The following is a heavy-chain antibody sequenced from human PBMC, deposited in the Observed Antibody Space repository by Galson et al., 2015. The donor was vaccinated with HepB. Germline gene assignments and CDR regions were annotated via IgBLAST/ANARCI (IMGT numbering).Heavy chain of an antibody. J-gene: IGHJ1*01. CDR3: AMPHLSTAVVEYFQH. CDR1: GGTFSSYA. CDR2: IIPILGIA. D-gene: IGHD1-1*01. V-gene: IGHV1-69*04. Sequence: SVKVSCKASGGTFSSYAISWVRQAPGQGLEWVGRIIPILGIANYAQKFQGRVTITADKSTSTAYMELSSLRSEDTAVYYCAMPHLSTAVVEYFQHWGQGTLVTVSS.